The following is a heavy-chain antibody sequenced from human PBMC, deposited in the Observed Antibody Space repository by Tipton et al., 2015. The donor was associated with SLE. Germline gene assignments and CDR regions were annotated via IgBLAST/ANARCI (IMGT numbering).Heavy chain of an antibody. CDR2: ISSDGINK. Sequence: SLRLSCAASGFTFMTSVMHWVRQAPGKGLEWVAVISSDGINKYYADSVKGRSTISRDNSKNTLYLQMSSLRAEDKAVYYCAREGPTGYYFDYWGQGTLVTVSS. V-gene: IGHV3-30*04. CDR3: AREGPTGYYFDY. J-gene: IGHJ4*02. CDR1: GFTFMTSV. D-gene: IGHD1-14*01.